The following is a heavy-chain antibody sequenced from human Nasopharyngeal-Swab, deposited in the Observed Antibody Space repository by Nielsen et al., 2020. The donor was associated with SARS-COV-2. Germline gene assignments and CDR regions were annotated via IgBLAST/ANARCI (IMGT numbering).Heavy chain of an antibody. CDR1: GFTISNSG. Sequence: GGSLRLSCGVSGFTISNSGMSWVRQAPGKGLEWVPLISTGGYTYYADSVKGRFTISRDNSRNTLVLQMNGLRVEDTAVYYCAKGDYGVFDPWGQGTLVTVSS. CDR2: ISTGGYT. J-gene: IGHJ5*02. D-gene: IGHD4/OR15-4a*01. V-gene: IGHV3-23*01. CDR3: AKGDYGVFDP.